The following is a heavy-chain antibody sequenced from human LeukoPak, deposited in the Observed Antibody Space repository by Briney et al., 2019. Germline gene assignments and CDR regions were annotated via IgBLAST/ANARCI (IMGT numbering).Heavy chain of an antibody. CDR3: ARDAGGRYCSSTSCYANDNAFDI. CDR1: GFTFTSSA. D-gene: IGHD2-2*01. Sequence: SVKVSCKASGFTFTSSAMQWVRQARGQRLEWIGWIVVGSGNTNYAQKFQERVTITRDMSTSTAYMELSSLRSEDTAVYYCARDAGGRYCSSTSCYANDNAFDIWGQGTMVTVSS. CDR2: IVVGSGNT. V-gene: IGHV1-58*02. J-gene: IGHJ3*02.